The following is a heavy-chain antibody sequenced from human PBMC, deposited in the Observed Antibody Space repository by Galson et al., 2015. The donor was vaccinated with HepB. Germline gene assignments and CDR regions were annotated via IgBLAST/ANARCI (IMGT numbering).Heavy chain of an antibody. J-gene: IGHJ4*02. V-gene: IGHV4-61*09. CDR1: GGSISSSSYN. D-gene: IGHD6-13*01. CDR3: ARGTSSYSRGSYGMDV. Sequence: TLSLTCTVSGGSISSSSYNWTWIRQPAGKGLEWIGHFYTSGSTKYNPSLKSRVTISVDTSKNQFSLKLSSVTAADTAVYYCARGTSSYSRGSYGMDVWGQGTLVTVSS. CDR2: FYTSGST.